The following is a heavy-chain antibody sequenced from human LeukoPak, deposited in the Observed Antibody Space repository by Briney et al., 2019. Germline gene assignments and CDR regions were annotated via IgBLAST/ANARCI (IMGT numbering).Heavy chain of an antibody. D-gene: IGHD3-22*01. CDR2: IWYDGSNK. CDR1: GFTFSSYG. Sequence: GGSLRLSCAASGFTFSSYGMHWVRQAPGKGLEWVAVIWYDGSNKYYADSVKGRFTISRDNSKNTLYLQMNSLRAEDTAVYYCARGRYYYDSSGYYYYYYGMDVWGQGTTVTVSS. J-gene: IGHJ6*02. CDR3: ARGRYYYDSSGYYYYYYGMDV. V-gene: IGHV3-33*01.